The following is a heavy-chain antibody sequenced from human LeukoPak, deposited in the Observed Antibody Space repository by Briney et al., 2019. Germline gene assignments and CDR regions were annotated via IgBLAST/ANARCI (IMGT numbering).Heavy chain of an antibody. J-gene: IGHJ6*03. Sequence: SETLSLTCTVSGYSISSGFYWGWIRQPPGKGLEWIGNVYHGGSSYYNPSLKSRVTISVDTSKNQFSLNLYSVTAADTAVYYCARSGVGWFGELDRYYMDVWGKGTTVTISS. D-gene: IGHD3-10*01. V-gene: IGHV4-38-2*02. CDR3: ARSGVGWFGELDRYYMDV. CDR1: GYSISSGFY. CDR2: VYHGGSS.